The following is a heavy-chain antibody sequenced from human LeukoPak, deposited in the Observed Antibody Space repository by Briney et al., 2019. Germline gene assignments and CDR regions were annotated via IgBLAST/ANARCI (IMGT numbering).Heavy chain of an antibody. V-gene: IGHV4-61*02. CDR1: GGSISSGSYY. CDR2: IYTSGST. Sequence: SQTLSLTCTVSGGSISSGSYYWSWIRQPAGKGLEWIGRIYTSGSTNYNPSLKSRVTISVDTSKNQFSLKLSSVTAADTAVYYCARGPLYYANAFDIRGQGTMVTISS. D-gene: IGHD3-10*01. J-gene: IGHJ3*02. CDR3: ARGPLYYANAFDI.